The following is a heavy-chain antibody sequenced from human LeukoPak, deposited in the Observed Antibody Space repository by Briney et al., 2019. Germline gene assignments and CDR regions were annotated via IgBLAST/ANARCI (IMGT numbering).Heavy chain of an antibody. V-gene: IGHV4-34*01. CDR2: INHSGST. CDR1: GGSFGGYY. CDR3: AREGVVGAYGHFDY. J-gene: IGHJ4*02. D-gene: IGHD2-15*01. Sequence: SETLSLTCAVYGGSFGGYYWSWIRQPPGKGLEWIGEINHSGSTNYNPSLKSRVTISVDTSKNQFSLKLSSVTAADTAVYYCAREGVVGAYGHFDYWGQGTLVTVSS.